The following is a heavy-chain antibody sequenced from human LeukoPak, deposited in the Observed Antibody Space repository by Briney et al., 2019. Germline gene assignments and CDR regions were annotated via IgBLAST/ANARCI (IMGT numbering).Heavy chain of an antibody. CDR3: AREGYDSSGPLGFDY. J-gene: IGHJ4*02. V-gene: IGHV3-21*01. CDR1: GFTFSSYS. CDR2: ISSSSSYI. Sequence: PGGSLRLSCAASGFTFSSYSMNWVRQAPGKGLEWVSSISSSSSYIYYADSVKGRFTISRDNAKNSLYLQMNSLRAEDTAVYYCAREGYDSSGPLGFDYWGQGTLVTVSS. D-gene: IGHD3-22*01.